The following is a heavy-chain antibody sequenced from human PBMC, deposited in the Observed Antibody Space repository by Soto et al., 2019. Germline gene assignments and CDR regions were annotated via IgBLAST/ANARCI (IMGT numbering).Heavy chain of an antibody. CDR3: ARDLYYYDSCGWLRDAFDI. CDR1: GFSFSNYR. D-gene: IGHD3-22*01. V-gene: IGHV3-74*01. Sequence: GGSLRLSCAASGFSFSNYRMHWVRQAPGKGLVWVARIKNDGTITGYADSVKGRFTISRDNAKKTLYLQMNSLRAEDTAVYYCARDLYYYDSCGWLRDAFDIWGQGTMVTVSS. J-gene: IGHJ3*02. CDR2: IKNDGTIT.